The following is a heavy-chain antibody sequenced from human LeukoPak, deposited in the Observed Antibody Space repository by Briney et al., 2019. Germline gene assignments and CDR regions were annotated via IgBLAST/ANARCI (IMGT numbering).Heavy chain of an antibody. CDR2: INPNSGGT. CDR3: ARDISGVTFGGVIVH. Sequence: GASVKVSCKASGYTFTSYAMNWVRQAPGQGLEWMGWINPNSGGTNYAQKFQGRVTMTRDTSISTAYMELSRLRSDDTAVYYCARDISGVTFGGVIVHWGQGTLVTVSS. V-gene: IGHV1-2*02. CDR1: GYTFTSYA. J-gene: IGHJ5*02. D-gene: IGHD3-16*01.